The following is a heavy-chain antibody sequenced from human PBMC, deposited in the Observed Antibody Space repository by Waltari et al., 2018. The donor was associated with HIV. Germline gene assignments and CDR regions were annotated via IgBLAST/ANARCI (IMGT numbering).Heavy chain of an antibody. CDR1: GYAFKGYV. D-gene: IGHD3-16*01. Sequence: QVQLVQSGAEVKKPGASVNVSCKAYGYAFKGYVLHWVRQAPGQRPEWMGRINKNIDETKYSQKFQGKVTITRDTSASTVYMELSSLRSEDTAVYYCARVYGELWLNYFDYWGQGTLVTVSS. CDR2: INKNIDET. CDR3: ARVYGELWLNYFDY. J-gene: IGHJ4*02. V-gene: IGHV1-3*04.